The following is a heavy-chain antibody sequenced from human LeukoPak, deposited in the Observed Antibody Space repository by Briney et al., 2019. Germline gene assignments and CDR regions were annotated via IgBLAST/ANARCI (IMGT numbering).Heavy chain of an antibody. V-gene: IGHV1-18*01. CDR2: ISAYNGNT. D-gene: IGHD1-26*01. J-gene: IGHJ1*01. CDR1: GYTFTNYG. CDR3: ARGGGIVGATTFGT. Sequence: GASVKVSCKASGYTFTNYGISWVRQAPGQGLEWMGWISAYNGNTNYAQKFQGRLMIATDESTSTAYMKLTNLTTDDTAVYYCARGGGIVGATTFGTWGQGTLVTVSS.